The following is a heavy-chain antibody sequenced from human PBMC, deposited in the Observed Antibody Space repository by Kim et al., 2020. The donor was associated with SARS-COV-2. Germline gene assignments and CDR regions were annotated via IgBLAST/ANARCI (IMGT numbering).Heavy chain of an antibody. D-gene: IGHD1-7*01. Sequence: KGRFTISRDNAKKSLYLQMNSLRLEDTALYYCTKEGGSYTAITGTTYVDYWGQGTLVTVSS. CDR3: TKEGGSYTAITGTTYVDY. V-gene: IGHV3-9*01. J-gene: IGHJ4*02.